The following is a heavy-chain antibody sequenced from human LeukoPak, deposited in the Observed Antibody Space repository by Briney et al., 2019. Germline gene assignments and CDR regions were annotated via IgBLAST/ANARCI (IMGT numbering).Heavy chain of an antibody. V-gene: IGHV3-7*01. Sequence: GGSLRLSCAASGFSFSRYWMSWVRQAPGKGLEWVANMNEDGNEKYYVDSVKGRFTISRDNAKNSLYLQMNSLRAEDTAVYYCAKSGYYYDSSGSLGSWGQGTLVTVSS. CDR3: AKSGYYYDSSGSLGS. J-gene: IGHJ4*02. CDR1: GFSFSRYW. D-gene: IGHD3-22*01. CDR2: MNEDGNEK.